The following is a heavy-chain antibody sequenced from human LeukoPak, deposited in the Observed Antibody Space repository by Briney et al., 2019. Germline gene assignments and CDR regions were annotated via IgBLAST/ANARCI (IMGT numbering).Heavy chain of an antibody. V-gene: IGHV1-8*03. Sequence: ASVKVSRKASGYTFTSYDINWVRQATGQGLEWMGWMNPNSGNTGYAQKFQGRVTITRNTSISTAYMELSSLRSEDTAVYYCARSTVTTLSPMGYWGQGTLVTVSS. CDR1: GYTFTSYD. J-gene: IGHJ4*02. CDR2: MNPNSGNT. D-gene: IGHD4-17*01. CDR3: ARSTVTTLSPMGY.